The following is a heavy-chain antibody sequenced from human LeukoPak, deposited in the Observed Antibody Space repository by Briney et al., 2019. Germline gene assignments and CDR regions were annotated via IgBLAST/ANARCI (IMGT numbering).Heavy chain of an antibody. CDR3: ARVSDSSSWFGGPGY. J-gene: IGHJ4*02. V-gene: IGHV3-23*01. Sequence: GGSLRLSCAVAGFTSSSYAMSWVSQAPGKGLEWVSLITDSGGSTYYTDSVTGRFTTSRDNSKHTTYLQMNSVRATETAVTYCARVSDSSSWFGGPGYWGQGTLVTVSS. CDR2: ITDSGGST. D-gene: IGHD6-13*01. CDR1: GFTSSSYA.